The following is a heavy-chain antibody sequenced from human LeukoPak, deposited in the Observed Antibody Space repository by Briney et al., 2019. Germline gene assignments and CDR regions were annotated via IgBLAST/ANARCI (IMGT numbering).Heavy chain of an antibody. CDR1: GYNFTTYC. J-gene: IGHJ3*01. Sequence: RGSLPISCESSGYNFTTYCISWVRQMTGKGLEWMGRIDPSDSYTNYSPSFQGHVTISADTSISTAYLKWSSLKASDTAMYYCAKWGAGGDFDVWGQGTMVTVSS. D-gene: IGHD3-16*01. CDR3: AKWGAGGDFDV. V-gene: IGHV5-10-1*01. CDR2: IDPSDSYT.